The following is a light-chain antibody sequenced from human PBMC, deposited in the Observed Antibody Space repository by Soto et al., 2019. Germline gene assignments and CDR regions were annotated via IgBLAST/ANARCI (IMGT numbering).Light chain of an antibody. Sequence: QSALTQPASVSGSPGQSITISCTGTSSDVGAYNFVSWYQQYPGKAPKVMIYEVNNRPSGVSHRFSGSKSGNTASLTISGLQAEDEADYYCSSYTSSSTLYVFGTGTKLTVL. CDR3: SSYTSSSTLYV. CDR1: SSDVGAYNF. CDR2: EVN. V-gene: IGLV2-14*01. J-gene: IGLJ1*01.